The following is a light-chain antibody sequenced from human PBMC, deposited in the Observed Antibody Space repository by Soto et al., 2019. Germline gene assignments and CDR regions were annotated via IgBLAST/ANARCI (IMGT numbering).Light chain of an antibody. J-gene: IGKJ2*01. CDR1: QSVSSN. CDR2: GAS. Sequence: EIVMTQSPATLSVSPGERAAISCRASQSVSSNLAWYQQKPGQAPRLLIYGASTSATGIPARFSGSGSGTELTLSISSRQSEAFAVYYCQHYNNWPALYTFGQGTKLEIK. CDR3: QHYNNWPALYT. V-gene: IGKV3-15*01.